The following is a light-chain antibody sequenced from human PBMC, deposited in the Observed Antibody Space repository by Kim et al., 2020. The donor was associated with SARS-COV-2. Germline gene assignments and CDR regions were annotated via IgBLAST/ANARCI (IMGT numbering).Light chain of an antibody. V-gene: IGLV3-19*01. J-gene: IGLJ2*01. CDR2: GKN. CDR1: SLRSYY. Sequence: SSELTQDPAVSVALGQTVRITCQGDSLRSYYASWYQQKPGQAPVLVIYGKNNRPSGIPDRFSGSSSGDTGSLTITGAQAEDEADYYCNSRDSSGNHVGFG. CDR3: NSRDSSGNHVG.